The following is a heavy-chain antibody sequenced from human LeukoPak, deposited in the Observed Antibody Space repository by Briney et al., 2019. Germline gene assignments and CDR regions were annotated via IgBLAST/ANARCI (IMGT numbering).Heavy chain of an antibody. Sequence: PSETLSLTCTVSGGSISNYYWSWIRQPPGKGLEWIGYIYYSGSTKYNPSLKSRVTISVDTSKNQFSLRLSSVTAADTAVYNCARDWGVSARPGYMDVWGKGTTVTVSS. CDR1: GGSISNYY. V-gene: IGHV4-59*01. CDR3: ARDWGVSARPGYMDV. J-gene: IGHJ6*03. CDR2: IYYSGST. D-gene: IGHD6-6*01.